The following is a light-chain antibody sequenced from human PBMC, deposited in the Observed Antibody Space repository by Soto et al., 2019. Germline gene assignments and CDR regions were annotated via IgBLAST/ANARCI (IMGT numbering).Light chain of an antibody. CDR2: EVT. J-gene: IGLJ1*01. Sequence: QSALTQPASVSGSPGQSITVSCTGTSSDVGAYNSVSWYQQHPGKAPKLILYEVTHRPSGVSERFSGSKSANTASLTISGLQAGDEADYYCSSFTSSSTYIFGTGTKLTVL. CDR3: SSFTSSSTYI. CDR1: SSDVGAYNS. V-gene: IGLV2-14*03.